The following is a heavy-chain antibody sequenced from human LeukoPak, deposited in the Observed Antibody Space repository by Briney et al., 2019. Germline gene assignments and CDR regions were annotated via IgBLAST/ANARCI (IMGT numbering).Heavy chain of an antibody. CDR1: GFTFSSYA. J-gene: IGHJ4*02. CDR2: ISVSGGST. CDR3: AKDRIVVVDY. Sequence: GGSLRLSCAASGFTFSSYAMSWVRQAPGKGLEWGSAISVSGGSTYYADSVKGRFTTSSDNYKNTLYLQMNSLRAEDTAVYSCAKDRIVVVDYWGQGTLVTVSS. D-gene: IGHD3-22*01. V-gene: IGHV3-23*01.